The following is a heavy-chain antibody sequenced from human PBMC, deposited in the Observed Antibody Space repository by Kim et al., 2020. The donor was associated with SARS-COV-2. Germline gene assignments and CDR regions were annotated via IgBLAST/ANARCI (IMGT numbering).Heavy chain of an antibody. CDR3: ARHFADYVWGSYRHNWFDP. V-gene: IGHV4-39*01. Sequence: SETLSLTCTVSGGSISSSSYYWGWIRQPPGKGLEWIGSIYYSGSTYYNPSLKSRVTISVDTSKNQFSLKLSSVTAADTAVYYCARHFADYVWGSYRHNWFDPWGQGTLVTVSS. CDR2: IYYSGST. J-gene: IGHJ5*02. CDR1: GGSISSSSYY. D-gene: IGHD3-16*02.